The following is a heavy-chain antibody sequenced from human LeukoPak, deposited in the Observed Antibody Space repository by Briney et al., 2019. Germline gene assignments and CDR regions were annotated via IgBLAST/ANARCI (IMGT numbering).Heavy chain of an antibody. J-gene: IGHJ4*02. D-gene: IGHD3-10*01. CDR1: GFTFSSHG. Sequence: GGTLRLSCAASGFTFSSHGMNWVRQAPGKGLEWVAVISYDGSNKYYADSVKGRFTISRDNAKNSLYLQVNSLRAEDTAVYYCARGSLVHYYGSGSYRIRAGFDYWGQGTLVTVSS. CDR2: ISYDGSNK. CDR3: ARGSLVHYYGSGSYRIRAGFDY. V-gene: IGHV3-30*03.